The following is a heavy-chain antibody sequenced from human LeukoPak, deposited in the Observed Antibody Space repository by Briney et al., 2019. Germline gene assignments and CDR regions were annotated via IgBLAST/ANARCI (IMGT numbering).Heavy chain of an antibody. CDR3: ARGRLLWADGMDV. V-gene: IGHV4-34*01. CDR2: INHSGRT. D-gene: IGHD3-10*01. J-gene: IGHJ6*02. CDR1: GGPFSGDY. Sequence: PSETLSLTCAVYGGPFSGDYWSWIRQPPGKGLEWIGEINHSGRTNCNPSLKSRVTMSVDTSKNQFSLKLSSVTAADTAVYYCARGRLLWADGMDVWGQGTTVTVSS.